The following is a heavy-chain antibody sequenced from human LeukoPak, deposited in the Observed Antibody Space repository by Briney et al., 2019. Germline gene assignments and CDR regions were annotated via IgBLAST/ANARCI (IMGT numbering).Heavy chain of an antibody. Sequence: SGPTLVKPSETLSLTCTVSGGSISSYYWSWIRQPPGKGLEWIGYIYYSGSTNYNPSLKSRVTISVDTSKNQFSLKLSSVTAADTAVYYCARGGSGSFYYYYYYMDVWGKGTTVTISS. J-gene: IGHJ6*03. CDR2: IYYSGST. CDR3: ARGGSGSFYYYYYYMDV. V-gene: IGHV4-59*01. D-gene: IGHD1-26*01. CDR1: GGSISSYY.